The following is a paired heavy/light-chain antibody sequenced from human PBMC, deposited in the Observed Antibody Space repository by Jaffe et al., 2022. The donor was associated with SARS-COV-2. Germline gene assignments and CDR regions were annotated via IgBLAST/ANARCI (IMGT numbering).Light chain of an antibody. V-gene: IGLV3-19*01. CDR2: AKN. Sequence: SSELTQDPAVSVSLGQTVRITCQGDSLRSYYANWYQQKPGQAPVLVIYAKNIRPSGIPDRFSGSSSGNTASLTITGAQAEDEADYYCNSRDSSGNPHVFGTGTKVTVL. CDR3: NSRDSSGNPHV. CDR1: SLRSYY. J-gene: IGLJ1*01.
Heavy chain of an antibody. D-gene: IGHD6-13*01. CDR1: GYSISSGYS. Sequence: QVQLQESGPGLVKPSETLSLTCSVSGYSISSGYSWGWFRQPPGKSLEWIVSAYYRGGTYYNPSLKSRVTISLDTSKNQLSLKLSSVTAADTAVYYCARRGDWVYDLWGQGTMVIVSS. V-gene: IGHV4-38-2*01. CDR3: ARRGDWVYDL. J-gene: IGHJ3*01. CDR2: AYYRGGT.